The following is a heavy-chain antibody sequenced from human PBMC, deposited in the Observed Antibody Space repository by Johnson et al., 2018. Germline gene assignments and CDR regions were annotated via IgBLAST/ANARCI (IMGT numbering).Heavy chain of an antibody. D-gene: IGHD3-9*01. Sequence: VQLVESGGGVVQPGGSLRLSCAASGFTFSNYAMSGVRQPPGKGLEWVSGIRGSGSGTYYADSVKGRFTISRDNSKNTVYLHMNSLSAEDTAAYYCAMTYYNILTGYYGPFDFWGQWTMVTVSS. CDR3: AMTYYNILTGYYGPFDF. V-gene: IGHV3-23*04. J-gene: IGHJ3*01. CDR1: GFTFSNYA. CDR2: IRGSGSGT.